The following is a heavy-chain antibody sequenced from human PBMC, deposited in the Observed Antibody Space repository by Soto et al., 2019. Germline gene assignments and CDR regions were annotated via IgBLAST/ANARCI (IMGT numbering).Heavy chain of an antibody. CDR3: ARVGELLGVSWFNP. CDR1: GGSISSGGYY. D-gene: IGHD3-10*01. J-gene: IGHJ5*02. CDR2: IYYSGST. Sequence: SETLSLTCTVSGGSISSGGYYWSWIRQHPGKGLEWIGYIYYSGSTYYNPSLKSRVTISVDTSKNQFSLKLSSVTAADTAVYYCARVGELLGVSWFNPWGQGTLVTVSS. V-gene: IGHV4-31*03.